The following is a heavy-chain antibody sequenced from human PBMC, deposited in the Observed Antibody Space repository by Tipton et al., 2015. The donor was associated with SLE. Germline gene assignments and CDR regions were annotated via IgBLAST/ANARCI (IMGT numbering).Heavy chain of an antibody. CDR1: GDSVSSNY. J-gene: IGHJ6*02. CDR2: ISDGGGT. Sequence: TLSLTCTVSGDSVSSNYWIWIRQPPGKGLEWIGYISDGGGTNHNPSLKSRVAISVDPAKNQFSLKLTSVTAADTAVYYCARGMLTWRGAIVGVDVWGQGTTVTVSS. CDR3: ARGMLTWRGAIVGVDV. D-gene: IGHD2-8*01. V-gene: IGHV4-59*08.